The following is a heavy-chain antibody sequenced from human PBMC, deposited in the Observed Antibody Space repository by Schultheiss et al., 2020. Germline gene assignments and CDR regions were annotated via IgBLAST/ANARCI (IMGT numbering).Heavy chain of an antibody. V-gene: IGHV4-4*07. CDR2: ISATGST. D-gene: IGHD4-11*01. CDR3: ARGSNPGNY. J-gene: IGHJ4*02. CDR1: GGSISSYF. Sequence: SQTLSLTCTVSGGSISSYFWSWIWQTAGKGLEWIGRISATGSTKYNPSLKSRVTMSVDTSKNQFSLKLSSVTAADTAVYYCARGSNPGNYWGQGTLVTVSS.